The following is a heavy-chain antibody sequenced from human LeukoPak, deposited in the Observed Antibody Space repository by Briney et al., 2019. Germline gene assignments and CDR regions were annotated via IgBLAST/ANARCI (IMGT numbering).Heavy chain of an antibody. Sequence: GGSLRLSCTASGLTFSTSGFNWVRQAPGRGLEWVASIGPTGSDRYHADSIKGRFTISRDNANNFLYLQKNSLRAEDTPVYYCATETNGSHYDYWGQGTLLTVCS. CDR3: ATETNGSHYDY. D-gene: IGHD1-14*01. V-gene: IGHV3-21*06. J-gene: IGHJ4*02. CDR2: IGPTGSDR. CDR1: GLTFSTSG.